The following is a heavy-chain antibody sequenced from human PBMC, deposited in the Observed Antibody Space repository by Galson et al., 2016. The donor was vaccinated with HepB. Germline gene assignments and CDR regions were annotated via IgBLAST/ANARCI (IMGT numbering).Heavy chain of an antibody. CDR3: ARKGSGWHESNFDY. J-gene: IGHJ4*02. V-gene: IGHV3-21*06. Sequence: SLRLSCAGSGFTFSRYGMTWVRQAPGKGLEDVSSISMRGNSRDYADSVKGRFTVSRDNAKNSLYLQMNSLTPEDTAVYYCARKGSGWHESNFDYWGQGALVTVSS. D-gene: IGHD6-19*01. CDR2: ISMRGNSR. CDR1: GFTFSRYG.